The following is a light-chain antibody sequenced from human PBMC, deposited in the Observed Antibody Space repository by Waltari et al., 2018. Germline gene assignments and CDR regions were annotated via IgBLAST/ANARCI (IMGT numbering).Light chain of an antibody. J-gene: IGLJ1*01. CDR1: SNDVGNYNY. CDR2: DVS. CDR3: ISFTNNNSPYPFV. Sequence: QSALTQPASVSGSPGQSITISCTGTSNDVGNYNYVSWYQQHPGKAPKLIIYDVSNRPSGCSNHFSGSKSGNTASLIISGLQTEDEADYYCISFTNNNSPYPFVFGTGTKVTV. V-gene: IGLV2-14*03.